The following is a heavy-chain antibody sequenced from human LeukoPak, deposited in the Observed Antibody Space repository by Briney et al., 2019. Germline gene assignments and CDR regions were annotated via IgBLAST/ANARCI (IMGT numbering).Heavy chain of an antibody. CDR1: GGSISSSSYY. J-gene: IGHJ6*03. V-gene: IGHV4-39*07. CDR2: IYYSGST. CDR3: ARGQGPHFYYYMDV. Sequence: SETLSLTCTVSGGSISSSSYYWGWIRQPPGKGLEWIGSIYYSGSTYYNPSLKSRVTISVDTSKNQFSLKLSSVTAADTAVYYCARGQGPHFYYYMDVWGKGTTVTVSS.